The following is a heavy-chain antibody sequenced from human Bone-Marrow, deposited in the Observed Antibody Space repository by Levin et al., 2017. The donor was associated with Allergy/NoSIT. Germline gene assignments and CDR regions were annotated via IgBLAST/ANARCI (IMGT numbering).Heavy chain of an antibody. Sequence: PGESLKISCAASGFTFNDYWMSWVRQAPGKGLEWVANIKADGSEKYYVDSVKGRFTISRDNAKNSLYLQMNSLRAEDTAVYYCARTFILTGYYWSYYFDRWGQGTLVTVSS. D-gene: IGHD3-9*01. V-gene: IGHV3-7*01. J-gene: IGHJ4*02. CDR2: IKADGSEK. CDR3: ARTFILTGYYWSYYFDR. CDR1: GFTFNDYW.